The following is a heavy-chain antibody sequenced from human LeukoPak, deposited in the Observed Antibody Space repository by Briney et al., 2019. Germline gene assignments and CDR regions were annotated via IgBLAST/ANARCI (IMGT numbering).Heavy chain of an antibody. CDR2: TDYSGTS. CDR3: ARHSGGSYVFAFDV. V-gene: IGHV4-39*01. CDR1: GGPISTSYF. J-gene: IGHJ3*01. Sequence: SETLSLTCTVSGGPISTSYFWGWVRQPPGKGLEWTGTTDYSGTSYYNPSLRSRVTISVDTSKNQFSLKLSSVTAPDTAVYYCARHSGGSYVFAFDVWGQGTMFTVS. D-gene: IGHD2-15*01.